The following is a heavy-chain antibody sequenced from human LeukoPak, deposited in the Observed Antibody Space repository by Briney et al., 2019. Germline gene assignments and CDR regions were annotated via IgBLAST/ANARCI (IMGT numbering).Heavy chain of an antibody. J-gene: IGHJ4*02. V-gene: IGHV3-23*01. CDR1: GFTFSSYA. CDR2: ISGSGGST. D-gene: IGHD3-10*01. CDR3: AKGSGRYGSGSYYGY. Sequence: GGSLRLSCAASGFTFSSYAMRWVRQAPGKGLEWVSAISGSGGSTYYADSVKGRFTISRDNSKNTLYLQMNSLRAEDTAVYYCAKGSGRYGSGSYYGYWGQGTLVTVSS.